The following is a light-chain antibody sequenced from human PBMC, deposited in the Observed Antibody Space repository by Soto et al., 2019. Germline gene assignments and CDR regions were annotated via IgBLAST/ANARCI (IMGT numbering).Light chain of an antibody. V-gene: IGKV3-15*01. CDR2: DTS. CDR1: QSISSN. CDR3: QQYDVWPQT. J-gene: IGKJ1*01. Sequence: IVMTLSPGTLSVSPGQRAILSSRASQSISSNLAWYQQRPGQAPRRLIYDTSSRHTDIPDRFSGGGSGTEFTLTVDSLQTEDFGVYYCQQYDVWPQTFGQGTKGDIK.